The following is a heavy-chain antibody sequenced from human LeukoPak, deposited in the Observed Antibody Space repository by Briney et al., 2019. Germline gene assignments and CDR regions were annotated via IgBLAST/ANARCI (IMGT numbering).Heavy chain of an antibody. CDR2: IYTSGST. D-gene: IGHD3-3*01. CDR3: ARDRGTGCFWN. V-gene: IGHV4-38-2*02. J-gene: IGHJ4*02. Sequence: NPSETLSLTCSVSGHSISSGYYWGWIRQPPGKGLEWIGRIYTSGSTNYNPSLKSRVTMSVDTSKNQFSLKLSSVTAADTAVYYCARDRGTGCFWNWGQGTLVTVSS. CDR1: GHSISSGYY.